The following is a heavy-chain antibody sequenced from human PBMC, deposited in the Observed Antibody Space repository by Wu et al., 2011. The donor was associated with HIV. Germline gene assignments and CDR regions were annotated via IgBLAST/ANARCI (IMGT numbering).Heavy chain of an antibody. CDR1: LHLYQLW. CDR3: ARDGYCISTRCYDGTLDY. CDR2: ISVYNGNT. Sequence: VQLEQSGAEVKNAWGLSEGLLQGFWLHLYQLWYQLGATGPGQGPEWMGWISVYNGNTKYAQKLQGRVTMTIDRSTSTAYMELRSLRPDETAVYYCARDGYCISTRCYDGTLDYWGQGTLVTVSS. J-gene: IGHJ4*02. D-gene: IGHD2-2*03. V-gene: IGHV1-18*01.